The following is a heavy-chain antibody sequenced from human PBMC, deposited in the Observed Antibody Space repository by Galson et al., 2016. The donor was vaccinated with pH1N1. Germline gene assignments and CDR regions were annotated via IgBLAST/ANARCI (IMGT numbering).Heavy chain of an antibody. CDR1: GYIFTSDY. CDR2: IDPSNGGT. CDR3: TRDLGRRREF. D-gene: IGHD1-26*01. Sequence: SVKVSCKASGYIFTSDYFHWVRQAPGQGLEWMGVIDPSNGGTTFAQKFQARVTMTRDTSTSTVYLDLNRLNSEDPSVYYCTRDLGRRREFWGQGTLVTVPS. J-gene: IGHJ4*02. V-gene: IGHV1-46*01.